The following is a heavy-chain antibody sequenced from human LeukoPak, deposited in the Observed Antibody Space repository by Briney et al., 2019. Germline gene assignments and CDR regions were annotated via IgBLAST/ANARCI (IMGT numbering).Heavy chain of an antibody. CDR2: IYYSGST. Sequence: SETLSLTCTVSGGSISSYYWSWIRQPPGKGLEWIGYIYYSGSTNYNPSLKSRVTISVDTSKNQFSLKLSSVTAADTAVYYCARDEDYSSSWLRRGNAFDIWGQGTMVTVSS. V-gene: IGHV4-59*01. CDR1: GGSISSYY. J-gene: IGHJ3*02. D-gene: IGHD6-13*01. CDR3: ARDEDYSSSWLRRGNAFDI.